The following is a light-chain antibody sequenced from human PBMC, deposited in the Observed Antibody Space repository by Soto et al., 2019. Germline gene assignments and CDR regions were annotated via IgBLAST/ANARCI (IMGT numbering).Light chain of an antibody. CDR1: QSVSSK. J-gene: IGKJ1*01. CDR2: GAS. V-gene: IGKV3-15*01. Sequence: EIVRTQSPATLSVAPGERATLSCRASQSVSSKLAWYQQKPGQAPRGLIHGASTRATGIPARFSGSGSGTEFTPTISSLQSEDFAVYYCQHSNDWTPTWTLGQGTKV. CDR3: QHSNDWTPTWT.